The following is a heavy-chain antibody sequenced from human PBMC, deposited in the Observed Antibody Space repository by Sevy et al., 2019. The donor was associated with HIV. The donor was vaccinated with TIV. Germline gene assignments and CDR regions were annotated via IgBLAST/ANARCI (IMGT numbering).Heavy chain of an antibody. CDR2: ISSSGSTI. CDR1: GFTFSDYY. V-gene: IGHV3-11*01. Sequence: GGSLRLSCAASGFTFSDYYMSWIRQAPGKGLEWVSYISSSGSTIYYADSVKGRFTISRDNAKNSLYLQMNSLRAEDMAVYYCASKGIAAAGTPGGDYWGQGTLVTVSS. J-gene: IGHJ4*02. CDR3: ASKGIAAAGTPGGDY. D-gene: IGHD6-13*01.